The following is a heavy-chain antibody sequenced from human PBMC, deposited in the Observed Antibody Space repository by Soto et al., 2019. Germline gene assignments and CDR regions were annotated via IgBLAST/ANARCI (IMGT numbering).Heavy chain of an antibody. J-gene: IGHJ4*02. CDR1: GFTFSSYW. Sequence: EVQLVESGGGLVQPGGSLRLSCAASGFTFSSYWMHWVRQAPGKGLVWVSRINSDGSSTSYADSVKGRFTISRDNAKNTLYLQMNSLRAEDTAVYYGARVDCSGGSCYHLDQWGQGTPVTVSS. V-gene: IGHV3-74*01. CDR2: INSDGSST. CDR3: ARVDCSGGSCYHLDQ. D-gene: IGHD2-15*01.